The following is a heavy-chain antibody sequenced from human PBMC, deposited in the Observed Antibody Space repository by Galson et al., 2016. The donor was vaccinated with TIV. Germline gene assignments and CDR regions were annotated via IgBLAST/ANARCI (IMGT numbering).Heavy chain of an antibody. CDR1: GFTFSSYA. V-gene: IGHV3-23*01. D-gene: IGHD2-15*01. CDR3: VKGTLATFSGVRCYYFDS. CDR2: FSGSPATT. Sequence: SLRLSCAASGFTFSSYAMSWVRRTPGKGLEWVSTFSGSPATTYYANSVKGRFTISRDNSKNTLYLQMNSLRAEETDQYYCVKGTLATFSGVRCYYFDSWGQGTLVTVSS. J-gene: IGHJ4*02.